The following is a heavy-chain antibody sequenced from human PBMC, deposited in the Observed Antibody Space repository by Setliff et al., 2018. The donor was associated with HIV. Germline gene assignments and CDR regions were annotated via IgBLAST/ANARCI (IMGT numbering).Heavy chain of an antibody. V-gene: IGHV1-46*01. CDR2: INPSGGTT. D-gene: IGHD3-3*01. CDR3: ARGGPLRFLEWLLSFFDY. J-gene: IGHJ4*02. Sequence: ASVKVSCKASGYTFTSYYMHWVRQAPGQGLEWMGIINPSGGTTTYAQKFQGRVTMTRDTSTSTVYMELSSLRSEDTAVYYCARGGPLRFLEWLLSFFDYWGQGTLVTVSS. CDR1: GYTFTSYY.